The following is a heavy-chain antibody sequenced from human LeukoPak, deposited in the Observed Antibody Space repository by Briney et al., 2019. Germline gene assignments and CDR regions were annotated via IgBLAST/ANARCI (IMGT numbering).Heavy chain of an antibody. V-gene: IGHV3-7*01. CDR2: INKDGSEE. D-gene: IGHD1-14*01. J-gene: IGHJ3*01. CDR3: ARSNPNRNALDL. CDR1: GFTLSSYL. Sequence: PGGSLRLSCAASGFTLSSYLMSWVRQAPGRGLEWVANINKDGSEETYLDSVKGRFTVSRDNAKNSLLLQMNSLRGDDTAVYYCARSNPNRNALDLWGQGTMVTISS.